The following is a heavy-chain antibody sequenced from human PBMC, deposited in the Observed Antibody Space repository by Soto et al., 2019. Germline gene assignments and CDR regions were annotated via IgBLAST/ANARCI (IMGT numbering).Heavy chain of an antibody. CDR2: ISNDGNYD. V-gene: IGHV3-30*18. Sequence: VQLAESGGGVVQPGRSLRLSCVASGFTFSSYGMSWVRQAPGKGLEWVAVISNDGNYDFYAYSVKGSFTISRDNSKNTLILQMNSLKPEDTALYFCVKGRGANCRDPTCYMFDSWGQGERVTVS. CDR1: GFTFSSYG. J-gene: IGHJ4*02. CDR3: VKGRGANCRDPTCYMFDS. D-gene: IGHD2-2*01.